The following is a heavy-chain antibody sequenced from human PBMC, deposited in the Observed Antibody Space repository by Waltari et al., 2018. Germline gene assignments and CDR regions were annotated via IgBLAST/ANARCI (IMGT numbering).Heavy chain of an antibody. D-gene: IGHD5-12*01. J-gene: IGHJ5*02. CDR3: ARHWKRSGYRFDP. Sequence: QLRLPESGPGLVKPSETLSLTCTVSGGPISSGGSYWGWIRQSPGKGQEWIGSIYYSGSTYYNPTLESRVTISGDTSKNEFSLKLSSVTTADTAVYYCARHWKRSGYRFDPWGQGTLVTVSS. CDR1: GGPISSGGSY. V-gene: IGHV4-39*01. CDR2: IYYSGST.